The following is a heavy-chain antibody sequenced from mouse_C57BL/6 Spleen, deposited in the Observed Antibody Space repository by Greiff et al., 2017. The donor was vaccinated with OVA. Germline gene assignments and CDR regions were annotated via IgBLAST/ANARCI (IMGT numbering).Heavy chain of an antibody. J-gene: IGHJ4*01. V-gene: IGHV1-72*01. CDR2: IDPNSGGT. CDR1: GYTFTSYW. CDR3: ARWGSYAMDY. Sequence: QVQLQQSGAELVKPGASVKLSCKASGYTFTSYWMHWVKQRPGRGLEWIGRIDPNSGGTKYNEKFKSKATLTVDKPSSTAYMQLSSLTSEDSAVYYCARWGSYAMDYWGQGTSVTVSS.